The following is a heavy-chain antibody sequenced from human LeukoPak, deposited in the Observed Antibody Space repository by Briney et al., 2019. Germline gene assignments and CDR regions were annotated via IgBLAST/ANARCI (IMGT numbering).Heavy chain of an antibody. CDR1: GGSISSSSYF. V-gene: IGHV4-39*01. CDR3: ARHRGIAVAAVDY. CDR2: IYYSGST. D-gene: IGHD6-19*01. Sequence: SETLSLTCTVSGGSISSSSYFWGWIRQPPGKGLEWIGSIYYSGSTYYNPSLKSLVTMSVDRSKNQFSLNLRSVTAADTAVYYCARHRGIAVAAVDYWGQGTLVTVSS. J-gene: IGHJ4*02.